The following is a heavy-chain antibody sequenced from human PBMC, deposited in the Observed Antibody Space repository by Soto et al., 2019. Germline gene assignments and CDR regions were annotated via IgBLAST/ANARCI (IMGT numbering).Heavy chain of an antibody. CDR2: ISGNGARA. J-gene: IGHJ4*02. CDR1: GFTFDNYV. V-gene: IGHV3-23*01. CDR3: AKRFDDSSTWSFDH. Sequence: VQLLQSGGGLVQPGGSLRLFCAASGFTFDNYVMTWVRQAPGKGLEWVAGISGNGARAYYGDSVKGRFIVSRDNSKNTQYLQMNSLRVEDTALYYCAKRFDDSSTWSFDHWGLGTLVTVSS. D-gene: IGHD6-6*01.